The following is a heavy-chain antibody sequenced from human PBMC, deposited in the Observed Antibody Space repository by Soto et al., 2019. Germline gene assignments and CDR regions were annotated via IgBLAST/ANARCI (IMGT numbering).Heavy chain of an antibody. CDR1: GGSISSGDYY. J-gene: IGHJ4*02. CDR2: IYYSGST. CDR3: ASYPLEMATIPYPPL. D-gene: IGHD5-12*01. Sequence: QVQLQGSGPGLVKPSQTLSLTCTVSGGSISSGDYYWSWIRQPPGKGLEWIGYIYYSGSTYYNPSLKSRVTISVDTSKNQFSLKLSSVTAADTAVYYCASYPLEMATIPYPPLWGQGTLVTVSS. V-gene: IGHV4-30-4*01.